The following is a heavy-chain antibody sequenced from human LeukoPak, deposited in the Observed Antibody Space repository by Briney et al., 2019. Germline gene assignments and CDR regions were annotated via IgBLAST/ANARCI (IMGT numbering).Heavy chain of an antibody. CDR3: ARGVGYYGSGTYSHFDY. CDR2: TWFDGSNK. Sequence: GGSLRLSCAASGFTFSSYGMHWVRQAPGRGLEWVALTWFDGSNKYYADSVKGRFTISRDNSKNTLYLQMSSLRAEDTAVYFCARGVGYYGSGTYSHFDYGGQGPLVTVS. D-gene: IGHD3-10*01. V-gene: IGHV3-33*01. CDR1: GFTFSSYG. J-gene: IGHJ4*02.